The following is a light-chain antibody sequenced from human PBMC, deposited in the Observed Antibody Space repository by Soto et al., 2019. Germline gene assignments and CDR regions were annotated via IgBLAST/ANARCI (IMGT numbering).Light chain of an antibody. CDR3: QQFSSYPLT. Sequence: EMRCAPSPGTLALSPGSRATLSCRASQTVRNNYLAWYQQKPGQAPRLLTYDASSRATGIPDRFSGGGSGTDFTLTISRLEPEDFAVYYCQQFSSYPLTFGGGTKVDIK. CDR2: DAS. CDR1: QTVRNNY. V-gene: IGKV3-20*01. J-gene: IGKJ4*01.